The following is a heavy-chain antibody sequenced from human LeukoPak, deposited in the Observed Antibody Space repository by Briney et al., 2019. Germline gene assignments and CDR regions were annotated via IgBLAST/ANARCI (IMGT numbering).Heavy chain of an antibody. V-gene: IGHV3-9*01. CDR1: GFTFDDYA. CDR3: AKVSLKGYYYYGLDV. Sequence: SLRLSCAASGFTFDDYAMHWVRQTPGKGLEWVSGITWDSGNKHCADSVKGRFTISRDNAKKSLYLQMNSLTAADTALYHCAKVSLKGYYYYGLDVWGQGTTVTVSS. J-gene: IGHJ6*02. CDR2: ITWDSGNK.